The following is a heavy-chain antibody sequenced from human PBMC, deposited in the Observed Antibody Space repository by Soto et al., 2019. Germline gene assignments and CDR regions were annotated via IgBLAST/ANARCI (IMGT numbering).Heavy chain of an antibody. CDR1: GFTFSSYW. D-gene: IGHD3-9*01. J-gene: IGHJ6*03. CDR2: INSDGSST. Sequence: GGSLRLSCAASGFTFSSYWMHWVRQAPGKGLVWVSRINSDGSSTSYADSVKGRFTISRDNAKNTLYLQMNSLRAEDTAVYYCARDRGRYFDWLVYYYYMDVWGKGTTVTVSS. CDR3: ARDRGRYFDWLVYYYYMDV. V-gene: IGHV3-74*01.